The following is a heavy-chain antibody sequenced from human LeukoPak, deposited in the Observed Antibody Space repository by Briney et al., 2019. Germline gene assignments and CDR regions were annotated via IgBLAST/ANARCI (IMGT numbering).Heavy chain of an antibody. CDR3: ARDLGELVHDGGKDI. Sequence: ASLKVSCKASGYTFTCYYMHWVRQAPGQGLEWMGWINPNSGGTNYAQKFQGRVTMTRDTSISTAYMELSRLRSDDTAVYYCARDLGELVHDGGKDIWGQGTTVTVSS. D-gene: IGHD3-16*01. CDR1: GYTFTCYY. J-gene: IGHJ6*02. V-gene: IGHV1-2*02. CDR2: INPNSGGT.